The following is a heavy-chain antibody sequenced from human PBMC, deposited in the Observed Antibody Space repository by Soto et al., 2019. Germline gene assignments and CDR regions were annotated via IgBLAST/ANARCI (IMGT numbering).Heavy chain of an antibody. Sequence: QVQLVESGGGVVQPGKSLRLSCAASGFTFSSYAMHWARQAPGKGLEWVTVISIRGGDEYYAESVRGRFTISRDDSKNTLYLQMDSLRVGDTAVYYCARGTIGGRQHLDYWGQGTLVTVSS. D-gene: IGHD1-1*01. J-gene: IGHJ4*02. CDR3: ARGTIGGRQHLDY. CDR1: GFTFSSYA. V-gene: IGHV3-30*03. CDR2: ISIRGGDE.